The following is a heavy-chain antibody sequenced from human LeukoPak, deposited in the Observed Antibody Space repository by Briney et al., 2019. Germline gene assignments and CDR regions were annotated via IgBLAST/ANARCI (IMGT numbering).Heavy chain of an antibody. V-gene: IGHV1-69*04. D-gene: IGHD2-15*01. CDR2: IIPTLGTA. J-gene: IGHJ6*02. CDR1: GGTFSSSG. Sequence: SVKVSCKTSGGTFSSSGISWVRQAPGQGLEWMGRIIPTLGTANYAQKFQGRVTIIADKSTATAYIELSSLRSEDTAVYYCARDPALMGYCKTITCPVSYGMDVWGQGTTVTVS. CDR3: ARDPALMGYCKTITCPVSYGMDV.